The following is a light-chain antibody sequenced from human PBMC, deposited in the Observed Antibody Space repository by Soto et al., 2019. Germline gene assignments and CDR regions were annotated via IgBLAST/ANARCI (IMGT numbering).Light chain of an antibody. J-gene: IGKJ1*01. Sequence: EIVLTQSPGTLSLSPGERATLSCRASQSVDSNYLAWYQQKPGQAPRLLIYGASNGAAGIPARFSGSGSGTDFTLTISRLEPEDFAAYYCQQYGSSRTFGQGTKVEIK. V-gene: IGKV3-20*01. CDR1: QSVDSNY. CDR3: QQYGSSRT. CDR2: GAS.